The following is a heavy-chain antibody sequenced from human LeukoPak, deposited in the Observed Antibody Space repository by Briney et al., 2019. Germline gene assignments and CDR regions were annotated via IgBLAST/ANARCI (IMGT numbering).Heavy chain of an antibody. CDR3: ARRAYGSGSFNRYHFDY. V-gene: IGHV4-59*08. J-gene: IGHJ4*02. CDR1: GGSISNSY. Sequence: SETLSLTCTVSGGSISNSYWSWIRQPPGKGLEWIGHIYYSGSTNYNTSLKSRVTISVDTSSNQFSLKLNSVTAADTAVYYCARRAYGSGSFNRYHFDYWGQGTLVAVSS. D-gene: IGHD3-10*01. CDR2: IYYSGST.